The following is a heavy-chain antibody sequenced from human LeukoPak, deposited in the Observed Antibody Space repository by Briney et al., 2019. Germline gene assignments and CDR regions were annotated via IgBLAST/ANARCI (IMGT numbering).Heavy chain of an antibody. D-gene: IGHD7-27*01. CDR2: IYTSGST. V-gene: IGHV4-61*02. CDR1: GGSISRRSYY. CDR3: ARVNWGSYNWFDP. J-gene: IGHJ5*02. Sequence: SQTLSLTCTVCGGSISRRSYYWSWIRQPAGKGLEWIGRIYTSGSTNYNPSLKSRVTISVDTSKNQFSLKLSSVTAADTAVYYCARVNWGSYNWFDPWGQGTLVTVSS.